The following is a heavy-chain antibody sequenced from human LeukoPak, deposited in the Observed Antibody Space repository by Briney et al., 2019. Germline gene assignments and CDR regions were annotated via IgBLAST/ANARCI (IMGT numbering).Heavy chain of an antibody. CDR1: GFTSSSYE. Sequence: GSLRFSSAASGFTSSSYEMNWVRQAPAKGLEWVSYISSSGSVTHYANSAKGRFTISRDNAKNSVDLQMTSLTAEDTALYYCTRGLLCSSCYHTFDYWGQGSLVTVSS. J-gene: IGHJ4*02. D-gene: IGHD2-15*01. V-gene: IGHV3-48*03. CDR2: ISSSGSVT. CDR3: TRGLLCSSCYHTFDY.